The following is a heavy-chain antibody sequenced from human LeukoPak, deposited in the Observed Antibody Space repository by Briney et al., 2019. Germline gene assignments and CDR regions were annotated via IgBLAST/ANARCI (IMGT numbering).Heavy chain of an antibody. J-gene: IGHJ4*02. V-gene: IGHV4-34*01. CDR1: GGSFSGYY. Sequence: PSETLSLTCAVCGGSFSGYYWSWIRQPPGKGLEWIGEINHSGSTNYNPSLKSRVTISVDTSKNQFSLKLSSVTAADTAVFYCARENSGSYREFDYWGQGTLVTVSS. CDR2: INHSGST. D-gene: IGHD1-26*01. CDR3: ARENSGSYREFDY.